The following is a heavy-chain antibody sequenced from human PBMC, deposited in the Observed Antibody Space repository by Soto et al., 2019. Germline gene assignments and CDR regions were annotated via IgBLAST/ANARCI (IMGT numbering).Heavy chain of an antibody. V-gene: IGHV4-4*07. J-gene: IGHJ4*02. CDR1: GDSISSYF. D-gene: IGHD3-16*02. Sequence: SETLSLTCNVSGDSISSYFWSWIRQPAGKGLEWIGRIYTSGTTNYNPSLKSRVTMSLDTSKSQFSLNLSSVTAADTALYYCARESGSYRSFDYWGQGTLLTVS. CDR2: IYTSGTT. CDR3: ARESGSYRSFDY.